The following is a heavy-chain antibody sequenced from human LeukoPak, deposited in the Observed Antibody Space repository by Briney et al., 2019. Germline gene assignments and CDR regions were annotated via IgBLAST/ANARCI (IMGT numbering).Heavy chain of an antibody. Sequence: GGSLRLSCAASGFTFSSYAMSWVRQAPGKGLEWVSAISSSSSYIYYADSVKGRFTISRDNAKNSLYLQMNSLRAEDTAVYYCARDSGGYNPNYWGQGTLVTVSS. J-gene: IGHJ4*02. CDR1: GFTFSSYA. V-gene: IGHV3-21*01. CDR3: ARDSGGYNPNY. CDR2: ISSSSSYI. D-gene: IGHD5-24*01.